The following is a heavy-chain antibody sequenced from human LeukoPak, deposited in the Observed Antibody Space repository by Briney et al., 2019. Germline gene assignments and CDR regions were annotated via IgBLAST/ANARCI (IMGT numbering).Heavy chain of an antibody. CDR2: IYYSGST. CDR3: ASGADYSNYYFDY. Sequence: SETLSLTCTVSGGPISSYYWSWIRQPPGKGLEWIGYIYYSGSTNYNPSLKSRVTISVDTSKNQFSLKLSSVTAADTAVYYCASGADYSNYYFDYWGQGTLVTVSS. V-gene: IGHV4-59*01. D-gene: IGHD4-11*01. CDR1: GGPISSYY. J-gene: IGHJ4*02.